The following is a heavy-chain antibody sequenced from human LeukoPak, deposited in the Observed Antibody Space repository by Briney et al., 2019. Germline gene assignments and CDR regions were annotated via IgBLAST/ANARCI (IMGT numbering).Heavy chain of an antibody. CDR1: GFTFDDYA. Sequence: GGSLRLSCAAPGFTFDDYAMHWVRQAPGKGLEWVSLISWDGGSTYYADSVKGRFTISRDNSKNSLYLQMNSLRAEDTALYYCAKDRAKKLYSNYDVHEYYFDYWGQGTLVTVSS. CDR3: AKDRAKKLYSNYDVHEYYFDY. V-gene: IGHV3-43D*03. CDR2: ISWDGGST. J-gene: IGHJ4*02. D-gene: IGHD4-11*01.